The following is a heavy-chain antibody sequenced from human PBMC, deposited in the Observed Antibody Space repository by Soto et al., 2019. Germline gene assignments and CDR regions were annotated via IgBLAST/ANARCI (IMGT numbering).Heavy chain of an antibody. Sequence: PGGSLRLSCAASGFTVSSNYMSWVRQAPGKGLEWVSVIYSGGSTYYADSVKGRFTISRDNSKNTLYLQMNSLRAEDTAVYYCARDRLYSSSWYYYYMDVWGKGTTVTVSS. J-gene: IGHJ6*03. CDR2: IYSGGST. V-gene: IGHV3-66*01. CDR1: GFTVSSNY. CDR3: ARDRLYSSSWYYYYMDV. D-gene: IGHD6-13*01.